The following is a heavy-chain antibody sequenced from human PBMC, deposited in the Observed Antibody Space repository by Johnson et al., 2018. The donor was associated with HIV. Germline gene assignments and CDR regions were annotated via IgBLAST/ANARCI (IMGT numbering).Heavy chain of an antibody. Sequence: QVQLVESGGGVVRPGGSLRLSCAASGFTFSDYYMSWIRQAPGKGLEWVSYISSSGSTIYYADSVKGRFTISRDNANNSLFLQMNSLRAEDTAVYYCASAYDSSGYYRDDAFDIWGQGTMVTVSS. CDR1: GFTFSDYY. CDR2: ISSSGSTI. V-gene: IGHV3-11*04. J-gene: IGHJ3*02. D-gene: IGHD3-22*01. CDR3: ASAYDSSGYYRDDAFDI.